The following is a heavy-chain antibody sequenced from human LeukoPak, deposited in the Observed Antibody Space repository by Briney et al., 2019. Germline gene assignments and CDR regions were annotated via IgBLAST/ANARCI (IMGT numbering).Heavy chain of an antibody. J-gene: IGHJ4*02. CDR3: AKRGDYDSSGYYLDY. CDR1: GFTFSSCA. CDR2: ISGGGGST. Sequence: GGSLRLSCAASGFTFSSCAMSWVRQAPGKGLEWVSAISGGGGSTYYADSVKGRFTISRDNSKNTLYLQMNSLRAEDTAVYYCAKRGDYDSSGYYLDYWGQGTLVTVSS. D-gene: IGHD3-22*01. V-gene: IGHV3-23*01.